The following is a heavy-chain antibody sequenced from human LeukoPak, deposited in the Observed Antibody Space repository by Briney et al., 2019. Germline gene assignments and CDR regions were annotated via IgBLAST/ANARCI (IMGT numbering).Heavy chain of an antibody. CDR1: GFTFSDYY. D-gene: IGHD3-10*01. CDR3: ARLQDYYGSGSYSYYGMDV. J-gene: IGHJ6*02. V-gene: IGHV3-11*01. CDR2: ISSSGSTI. Sequence: GGSLRLSCAASGFTFSDYYMSWIRQAPGKGLEWVSYISSSGSTIYYADSVKGRFTISRDNSKNTLYLQMNSLRAEDTAVYYCARLQDYYGSGSYSYYGMDVWGQGTTVTVSS.